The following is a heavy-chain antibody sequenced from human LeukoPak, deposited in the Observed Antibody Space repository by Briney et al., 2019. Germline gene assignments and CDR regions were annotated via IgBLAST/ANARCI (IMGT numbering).Heavy chain of an antibody. CDR1: GGSFSGYY. Sequence: PSETLSLTCAVYGGSFSGYYWSWIRQPPGKGLEWIGEINHSGSTNYDPSLKSRVTISVDTSKNQFSLKLSSVTAADTAVYYCARERGYGGKHYFDYWGQGTLVTVSS. CDR3: ARERGYGGKHYFDY. J-gene: IGHJ4*02. V-gene: IGHV4-34*01. D-gene: IGHD4-23*01. CDR2: INHSGST.